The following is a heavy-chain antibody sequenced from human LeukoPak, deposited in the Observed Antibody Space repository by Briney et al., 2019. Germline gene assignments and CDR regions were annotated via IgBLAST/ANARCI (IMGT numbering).Heavy chain of an antibody. CDR2: ISHYT. Sequence: ASVKVSCKASGYNFRNHGITWVRQAPGQGLEWMGWISHYTNYPQKFQGRVTMTTDTSTSTAYMELRSLRSDDTAIYYCVRMRVPSDDVDFDYWGPGILVTVSS. D-gene: IGHD1-1*01. CDR3: VRMRVPSDDVDFDY. CDR1: GYNFRNHG. J-gene: IGHJ4*02. V-gene: IGHV1-18*01.